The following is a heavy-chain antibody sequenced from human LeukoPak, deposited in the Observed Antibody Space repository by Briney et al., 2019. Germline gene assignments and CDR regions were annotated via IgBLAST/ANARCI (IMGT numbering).Heavy chain of an antibody. CDR3: ARSRSRECSSNSCYSYGLDY. CDR1: GYTFTGYY. V-gene: IGHV1-2*02. D-gene: IGHD2-2*01. CDR2: INPNSGGT. J-gene: IGHJ4*02. Sequence: ASVKVSCRASGYTFTGYYMHWVREAPGQGLEWMGWINPNSGGTNYAQKFQGRVAMTRDTSISTAYMELSRLRSDDTAVYYCARSRSRECSSNSCYSYGLDYWGQGTLVTASS.